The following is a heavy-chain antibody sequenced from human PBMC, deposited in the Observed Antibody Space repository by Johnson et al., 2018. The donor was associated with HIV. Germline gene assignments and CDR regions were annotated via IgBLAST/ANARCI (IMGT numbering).Heavy chain of an antibody. CDR1: GFTFDDYA. CDR3: ARDAPNFFHSSGVRDDAFDI. J-gene: IGHJ3*02. V-gene: IGHV3-66*01. CDR2: IYSDDST. Sequence: VQLVESGGGLVQPGRSLRLSCAASGFTFDDYAMHWVRQAPGKGLEWVSVIYSDDSTYYADSVQGRFTLSRDNSQNTLYLQMNSLRAEDTAVYYCARDAPNFFHSSGVRDDAFDIWGPGTMVTVSS. D-gene: IGHD3-22*01.